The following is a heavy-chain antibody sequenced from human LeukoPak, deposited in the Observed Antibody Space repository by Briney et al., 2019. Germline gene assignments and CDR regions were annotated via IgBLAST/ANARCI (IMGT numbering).Heavy chain of an antibody. CDR2: ISYDGSNK. J-gene: IGHJ5*02. CDR3: ARARYSSSGWFDP. Sequence: PGGSLRLSCAASGFTFSSYGMHWVRQAPGKGLEWVAVISYDGSNKYYADSVKGRFTISRDNSKNTLYLQMNSLRAEDTAVYYCARARYSSSGWFDPWGQGTLVTVSS. D-gene: IGHD6-6*01. V-gene: IGHV3-30*03. CDR1: GFTFSSYG.